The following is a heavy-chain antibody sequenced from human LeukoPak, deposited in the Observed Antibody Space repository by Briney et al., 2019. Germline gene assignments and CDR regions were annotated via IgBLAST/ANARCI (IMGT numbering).Heavy chain of an antibody. J-gene: IGHJ5*02. CDR3: VRDGEGVAISVNYWFDP. CDR2: MNPINGNT. D-gene: IGHD3-10*01. Sequence: ASVKVSCKASGFTFTSYDINWVRQATGQGLEWMGWMNPINGNTGYAQKFQGRVTMTRDTSVSTAYMELRSLRSDDTAVYYCVRDGEGVAISVNYWFDPWGQGTLVTVSS. V-gene: IGHV1-8*01. CDR1: GFTFTSYD.